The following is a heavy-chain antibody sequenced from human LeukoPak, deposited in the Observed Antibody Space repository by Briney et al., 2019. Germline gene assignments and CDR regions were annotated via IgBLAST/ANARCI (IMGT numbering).Heavy chain of an antibody. J-gene: IGHJ4*02. CDR3: ASKAAAGTLSFDY. V-gene: IGHV3-48*03. Sequence: GGSLRLSCAASGFTFSSYEMNWVRQAPGKGLEWVSYISNSGSTIYYADSVKGRFTISRDNAKNSLYLQMNSLRAEDTAVYYCASKAAAGTLSFDYWGQGTLVTVSS. CDR2: ISNSGSTI. D-gene: IGHD6-13*01. CDR1: GFTFSSYE.